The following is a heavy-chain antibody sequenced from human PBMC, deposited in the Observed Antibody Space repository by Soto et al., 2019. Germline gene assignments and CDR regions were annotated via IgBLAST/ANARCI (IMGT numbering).Heavy chain of an antibody. CDR2: ISYDGRNK. CDR3: VKDGSSGWPYFYDMDV. V-gene: IGHV3-30*18. CDR1: GFTFSSNG. Sequence: QVQLVESGGGVVQPGRSLRLSCAASGFTFSSNGMHWVRQAPGKGLEWVAVISYDGRNKYYADAVKGRFTISRDNSKNTLYLQMSRLRAEDTAVYYCVKDGSSGWPYFYDMDVWGQGTTVTVSS. J-gene: IGHJ6*02. D-gene: IGHD6-19*01.